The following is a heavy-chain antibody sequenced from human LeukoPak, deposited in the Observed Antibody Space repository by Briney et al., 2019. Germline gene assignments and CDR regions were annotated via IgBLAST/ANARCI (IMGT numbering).Heavy chain of an antibody. Sequence: PSETLSLTCTVSGGSISGFYWGWSRQPPGKGLEWIGYIYYSGSTNYNPSLKSRVTISVDTSKNQFSLKLSSVTAADTAVYYCATGTARVTSPVFDYWGQGTLVTVSS. CDR1: GGSISGFY. CDR2: IYYSGST. V-gene: IGHV4-59*01. CDR3: ATGTARVTSPVFDY. D-gene: IGHD4-23*01. J-gene: IGHJ4*02.